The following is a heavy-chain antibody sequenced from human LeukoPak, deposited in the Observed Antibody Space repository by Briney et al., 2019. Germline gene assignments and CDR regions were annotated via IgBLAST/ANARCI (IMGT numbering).Heavy chain of an antibody. D-gene: IGHD2-2*02. CDR1: GFTFTSYA. CDR2: ISGSGGST. CDR3: AKYCTSTSCYTGIYYGMDV. V-gene: IGHV3-23*01. J-gene: IGHJ6*02. Sequence: PGGSLSLSCAASGFTFTSYAMSWVRQAPGKGLEWVSAISGSGGSTYYADSVKGRFTISRDNSKNTLYLQMNSLRAEDTAVYYCAKYCTSTSCYTGIYYGMDVWGQGTTVTVSS.